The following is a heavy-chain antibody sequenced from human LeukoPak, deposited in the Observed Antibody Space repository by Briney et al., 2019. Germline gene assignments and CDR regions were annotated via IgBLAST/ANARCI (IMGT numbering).Heavy chain of an antibody. V-gene: IGHV1-2*06. D-gene: IGHD2-21*02. Sequence: EASVKVSCKASGYTFTAYNMHWVRQAPGQGLEWMGRINPNTGGTNYALKFRGRVSMTRDTSIRTVYMELTSLRSDDTAVYYCASLGYCDGDCTSTDYWYFDLWGRGTLVAVSS. J-gene: IGHJ2*01. CDR3: ASLGYCDGDCTSTDYWYFDL. CDR2: INPNTGGT. CDR1: GYTFTAYN.